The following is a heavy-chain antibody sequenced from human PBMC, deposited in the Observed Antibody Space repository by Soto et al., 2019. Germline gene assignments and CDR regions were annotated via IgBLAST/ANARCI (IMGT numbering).Heavy chain of an antibody. J-gene: IGHJ6*02. Sequence: ASVKVSCKASGGTFSSYAISWVRQAPGQGLEWMGGIIPIFGTANYAQKFQGRVTITADESTSTAYMELSSLRSEDTAVYYCARAWRSNYVGDYYYYYGMDVWGQGTTVTVSS. CDR1: GGTFSSYA. V-gene: IGHV1-69*13. CDR2: IIPIFGTA. CDR3: ARAWRSNYVGDYYYYYGMDV. D-gene: IGHD4-4*01.